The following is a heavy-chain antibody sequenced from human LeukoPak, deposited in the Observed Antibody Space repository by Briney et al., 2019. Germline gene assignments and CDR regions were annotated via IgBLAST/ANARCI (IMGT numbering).Heavy chain of an antibody. D-gene: IGHD5-24*01. CDR1: GGSISSGGYY. Sequence: PSETLSLTCTVSGGSISSGGYYWSWIRQHPGKGLEWIGYIYYSGSTYYNPSLKSRVTISVDTSKNQFSLKLSSVTAADTAVYYCARGPRDGYNLYGYYGMDVWGQGTTVTVSS. J-gene: IGHJ6*02. V-gene: IGHV4-31*03. CDR2: IYYSGST. CDR3: ARGPRDGYNLYGYYGMDV.